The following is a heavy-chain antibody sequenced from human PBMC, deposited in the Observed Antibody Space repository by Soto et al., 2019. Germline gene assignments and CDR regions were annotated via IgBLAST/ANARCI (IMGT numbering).Heavy chain of an antibody. CDR2: IIPIFGTA. V-gene: IGHV1-69*06. CDR1: GGTFSSYA. Sequence: PVKVSCKASGGTFSSYAISWLRQAPGQGLEWMGGIIPIFGTANYAQKFQGRVTITADKSTSTAYMELSSLRSEDTAVYYCARSGYFDWFDAFDIWGQGTMVTVSS. D-gene: IGHD3-9*01. CDR3: ARSGYFDWFDAFDI. J-gene: IGHJ3*02.